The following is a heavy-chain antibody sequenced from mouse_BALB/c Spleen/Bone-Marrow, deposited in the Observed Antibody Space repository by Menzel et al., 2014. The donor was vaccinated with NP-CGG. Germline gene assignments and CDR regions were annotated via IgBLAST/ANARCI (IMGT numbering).Heavy chain of an antibody. CDR3: TRTMDGNYEFAY. CDR2: IDPENANT. D-gene: IGHD2-1*01. V-gene: IGHV14-1*02. J-gene: IGHJ3*01. CDR1: GFNIKDYY. Sequence: DVKLQESGAELVRPGALVKLSCKASGFNIKDYYIHWVKQRPEQGLEWIGWIDPENANTIYDPNFQGKASLTADTSSNTAYLQLSSLTSEDTAVYYCTRTMDGNYEFAYWGQGTLVTVSA.